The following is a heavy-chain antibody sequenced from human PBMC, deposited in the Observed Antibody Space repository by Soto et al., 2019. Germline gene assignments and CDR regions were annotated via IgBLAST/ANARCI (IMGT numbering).Heavy chain of an antibody. CDR3: ARAPGVVPATIYYSGMDV. V-gene: IGHV1-18*01. J-gene: IGHJ6*02. CDR2: ISAHNGKT. Sequence: QVQLVQSGAEVKKPGASVKVSCKASGYTFTSYGISWVRQAPGQGLEWVGWISAHNGKTNYVQKLQGRVTMTTDTSTSTAYMELRRLRSYDTDVYYCARAPGVVPATIYYSGMDVWGLGTTVTVSS. D-gene: IGHD2-15*01. CDR1: GYTFTSYG.